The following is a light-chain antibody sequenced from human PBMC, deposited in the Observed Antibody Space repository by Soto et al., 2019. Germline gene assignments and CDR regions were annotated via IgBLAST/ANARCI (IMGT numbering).Light chain of an antibody. J-gene: IGKJ1*01. Sequence: DIQMTQSPSSQSASVGDRVTITCRASQSINSYLNWYQQKPGKAPKLLIYAASSLQSGVPSRFSGSVSETDFTLTITSLQPDDFATYYCQQSFSTPRTFGQGTRVDI. CDR1: QSINSY. CDR2: AAS. CDR3: QQSFSTPRT. V-gene: IGKV1-39*01.